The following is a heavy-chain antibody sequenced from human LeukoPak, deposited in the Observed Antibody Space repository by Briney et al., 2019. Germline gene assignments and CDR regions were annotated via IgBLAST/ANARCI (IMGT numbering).Heavy chain of an antibody. V-gene: IGHV4-59*01. CDR1: GGSISSYY. CDR3: ARGKRSPREMATTPYHFDY. D-gene: IGHD5-24*01. J-gene: IGHJ4*02. CDR2: IYYSGST. Sequence: SETLSLTCTVSGGSISSYYWSWIRQPPGKGLEWIGYIYYSGSTNYNPSLKSRVTISVDTSKNQFSLKLSSVTAADTAVYYCARGKRSPREMATTPYHFDYWGQGTLVTVSS.